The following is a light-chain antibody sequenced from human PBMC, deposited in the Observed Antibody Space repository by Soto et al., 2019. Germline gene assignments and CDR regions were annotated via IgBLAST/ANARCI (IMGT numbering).Light chain of an antibody. J-gene: IGLJ1*01. V-gene: IGLV1-44*01. CDR1: SSNIGSNT. CDR3: AAWDDSLNGLV. CDR2: TNS. Sequence: LTQPPSASGTPGQRVTISCSGSSSNIGSNTVKWYQHLPGTAPKLLIYTNSQRPSGVPDRFSGSKSGTSASLAISGLQSEDEADYYCAAWDDSLNGLVFGTGTKVTVL.